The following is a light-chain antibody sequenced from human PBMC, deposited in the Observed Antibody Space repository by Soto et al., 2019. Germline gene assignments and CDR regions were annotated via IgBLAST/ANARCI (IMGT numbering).Light chain of an antibody. CDR3: MQGTYWPYT. V-gene: IGKV2-30*01. CDR2: KVS. Sequence: DVVMTQSPLSLPVTLGQPASISCRSGQSPLYSDGNTYLNWFHQRPGQSPRRLIYKVSNRDSGVPDRFSGSGSGTDFTLQINRVEAEDVGVYYCMQGTYWPYTFGQGTKLEIK. J-gene: IGKJ2*01. CDR1: QSPLYSDGNTY.